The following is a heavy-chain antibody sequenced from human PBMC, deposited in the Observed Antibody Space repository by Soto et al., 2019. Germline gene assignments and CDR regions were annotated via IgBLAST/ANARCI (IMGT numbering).Heavy chain of an antibody. Sequence: EVQLLESGGGLVQPGGSLRLSCAASGFTFSSYAMSWVRQAPGKGLEWVSSISGSGGSTYYADSVKGRFTFSRDNSKNTLYLQMNRLRAEDTAVYYCAKEIYVETFHYGMDVWGQGTPVTVSS. CDR2: ISGSGGST. CDR1: GFTFSSYA. V-gene: IGHV3-23*01. CDR3: AKEIYVETFHYGMDV. J-gene: IGHJ6*02. D-gene: IGHD1-1*01.